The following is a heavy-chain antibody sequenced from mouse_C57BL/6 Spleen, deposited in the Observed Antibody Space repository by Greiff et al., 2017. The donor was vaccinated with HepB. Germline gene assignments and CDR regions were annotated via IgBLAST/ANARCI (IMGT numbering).Heavy chain of an antibody. J-gene: IGHJ3*01. CDR1: GYTFTSYG. CDR3: ARYNYGSSSWFAY. V-gene: IGHV1-81*01. CDR2: IYPRSGNT. D-gene: IGHD1-1*01. Sequence: QVQLKHSGAELARPGASVKLSCKASGYTFTSYGISWVKQRTGQGLEWIGEIYPRSGNTYYNEKFKGKATLTADKSSSTAYMELRSLTSEDSAVYFCARYNYGSSSWFAYWGQGTLVTVSA.